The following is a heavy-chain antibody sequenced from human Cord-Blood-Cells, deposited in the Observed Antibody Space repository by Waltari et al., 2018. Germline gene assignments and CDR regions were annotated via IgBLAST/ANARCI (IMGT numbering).Heavy chain of an antibody. Sequence: EVQLLQSGAEVKTRGASLQISRTGSGYSFTSYWLGWVREMPGKGREWMGIIYPGDSDTRYSPSFQGQVTISADKSISTAYLQWSSLKASDTAMYYCARHQSLDDSSSSLDYWGQGTLVTVSS. J-gene: IGHJ4*02. CDR1: GYSFTSYW. D-gene: IGHD6-6*01. CDR3: ARHQSLDDSSSSLDY. CDR2: IYPGDSDT. V-gene: IGHV5-51*01.